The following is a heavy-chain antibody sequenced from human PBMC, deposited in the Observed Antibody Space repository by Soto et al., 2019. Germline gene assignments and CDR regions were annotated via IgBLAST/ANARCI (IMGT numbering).Heavy chain of an antibody. CDR3: ARDAGYSSGWYDPDYFDY. CDR1: GFTFISYW. D-gene: IGHD6-19*01. J-gene: IGHJ4*02. V-gene: IGHV3-7*03. Sequence: PGGSLRLSCAASGFTFISYWLSWVRRAQGKGREWVANIKQDGSEKYYVDSVKGRFTISRDNAKNSLYLQMNSLRAEDTAVYYCARDAGYSSGWYDPDYFDYWGQGTLVTVSS. CDR2: IKQDGSEK.